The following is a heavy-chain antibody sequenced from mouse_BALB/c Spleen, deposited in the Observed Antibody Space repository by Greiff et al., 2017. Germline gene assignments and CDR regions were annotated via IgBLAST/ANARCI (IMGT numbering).Heavy chain of an antibody. J-gene: IGHJ3*01. D-gene: IGHD2-3*01. CDR2: INPSTGYT. CDR1: GYTFTSYW. V-gene: IGHV1-7*01. Sequence: VQLQQSGAELAKPGASVKMSCKASGYTFTSYWMHWVKQRPGQGLEWIGYINPSTGYTEYNQKFKDKATLTADKSSSTAYMQLSSLTSEDSAVYYCARGGYDGYYAAYWGQGTLVTVSA. CDR3: ARGGYDGYYAAY.